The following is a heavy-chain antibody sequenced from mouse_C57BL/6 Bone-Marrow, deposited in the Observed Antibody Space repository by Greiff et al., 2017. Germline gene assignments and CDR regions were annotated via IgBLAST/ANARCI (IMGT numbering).Heavy chain of an antibody. Sequence: EVKLVESGEGLVKPGGSLKLSCAASGSPFSSYAMSWVRQTPEKRLEWVAYISSGGDYIYYADTVKGRFTISRDNARNTLYLQMSSLKSEDRAMYYCTRPYVHYAMDYWGQGTSVTVSS. CDR1: GSPFSSYA. D-gene: IGHD2-14*01. V-gene: IGHV5-9-1*02. CDR3: TRPYVHYAMDY. J-gene: IGHJ4*01. CDR2: ISSGGDYI.